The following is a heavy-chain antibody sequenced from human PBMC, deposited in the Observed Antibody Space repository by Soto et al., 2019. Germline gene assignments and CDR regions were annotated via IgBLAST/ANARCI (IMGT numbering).Heavy chain of an antibody. D-gene: IGHD4-17*01. Sequence: GGALRLSCAASGFTFSSYGRHWVRQAPGKGLEWVALISYDGKKIYYADAVRGRFTISRDNSMHTLYLETNSLRAEDTAVYYCAKDRGALRWSEEHYYFDYWGQGTLVTVYS. CDR1: GFTFSSYG. CDR2: ISYDGKKI. J-gene: IGHJ4*02. CDR3: AKDRGALRWSEEHYYFDY. V-gene: IGHV3-30*18.